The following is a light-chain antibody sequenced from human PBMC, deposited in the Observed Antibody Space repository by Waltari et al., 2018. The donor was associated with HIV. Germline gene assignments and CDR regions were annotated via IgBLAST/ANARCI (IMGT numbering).Light chain of an antibody. CDR3: LLYYGDRRPSWV. Sequence: VVTQEPSLTVSPGGTVTLTCASSTGAVSTSSYPSWFLQRPGQAPRPLIFSSNKRHSWTPEPVSGSRLGDKAVLTLSPVQPEDEGDYYCLLYYGDRRPSWVFGGGTKLTVL. V-gene: IGLV7-43*01. CDR2: SSN. J-gene: IGLJ3*02. CDR1: TGAVSTSSY.